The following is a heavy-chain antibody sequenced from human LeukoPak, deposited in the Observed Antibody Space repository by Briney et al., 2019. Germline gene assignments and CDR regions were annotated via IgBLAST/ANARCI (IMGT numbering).Heavy chain of an antibody. CDR2: KSYDGSNK. J-gene: IGHJ4*02. CDR3: ARGGKWLPIPKPLDY. D-gene: IGHD5-12*01. CDR1: GFTFSSYA. V-gene: IGHV3-30-3*01. Sequence: GGSLRLSCAASGFTFSSYAMHWVRQAPGKGLEWVAVKSYDGSNKYYADSVKGRFTISRDNSKNTLYLQMNSLRAEDTAVYYCARGGKWLPIPKPLDYWGQETLVTVSS.